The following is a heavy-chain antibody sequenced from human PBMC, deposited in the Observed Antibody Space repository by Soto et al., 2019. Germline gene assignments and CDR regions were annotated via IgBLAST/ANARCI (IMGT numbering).Heavy chain of an antibody. Sequence: QVQLVESGGGVVQPGRSLRLSCAASGFIFSAYGIHWFRQAPGKGLEWVAVISYDGNNEHYADSVKGRFTISRDNSKNTLFLQMSSLGAEDTAVYYCAKDTYYHDTTGYYVFDYWGQGTLVTVSS. J-gene: IGHJ4*02. CDR1: GFIFSAYG. V-gene: IGHV3-30*18. CDR3: AKDTYYHDTTGYYVFDY. CDR2: ISYDGNNE. D-gene: IGHD3-22*01.